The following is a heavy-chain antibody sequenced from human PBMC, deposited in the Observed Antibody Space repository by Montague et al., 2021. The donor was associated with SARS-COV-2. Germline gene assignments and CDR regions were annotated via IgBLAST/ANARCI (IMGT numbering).Heavy chain of an antibody. Sequence: SETLSLTCAVYGGSFSNYYWSWIRQPPGKGLEWIGEINHSGSTNYNPSXXSRVTISVDTSKNQFSLKLSSVTAVDTAVYYCARGGTVTTFFAPKRTRRYNWVDPWAREPWSPSPQ. D-gene: IGHD4-17*01. CDR1: GGSFSNYY. CDR3: ARGGTVTTFFAPKRTRRYNWVDP. CDR2: INHSGST. J-gene: IGHJ5*02. V-gene: IGHV4-34*01.